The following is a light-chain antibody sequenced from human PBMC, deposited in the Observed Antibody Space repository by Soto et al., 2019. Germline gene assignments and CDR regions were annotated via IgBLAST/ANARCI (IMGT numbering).Light chain of an antibody. CDR1: SSDVGGYNY. CDR2: DVS. V-gene: IGLV2-14*01. Sequence: QSALTQPASVSGSPGQSLTISCTGTSSDVGGYNYVSWYQQHPGKAPKLIIYDVSDRPSGVSNRFSGSKSGNTASLTISGLQAEDEADYYCSSYTSSSNFVVFGGGTKLTVL. J-gene: IGLJ2*01. CDR3: SSYTSSSNFVV.